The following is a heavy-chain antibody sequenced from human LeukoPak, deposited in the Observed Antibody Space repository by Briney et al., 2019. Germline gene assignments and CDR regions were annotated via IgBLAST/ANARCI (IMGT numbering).Heavy chain of an antibody. D-gene: IGHD1-1*01. CDR3: ARGGDWKFDY. Sequence: SETLSLTCAVSGDSICSNKWWTWVRPPPGKGLEWIGEIHHSGRLNYSPSLKSRVTISVDKSKNHFSLNLNSITPADTAIYYCARGGDWKFDYWGQGALVTVSS. CDR1: GDSICSNKW. J-gene: IGHJ4*02. CDR2: IHHSGRL. V-gene: IGHV4-4*02.